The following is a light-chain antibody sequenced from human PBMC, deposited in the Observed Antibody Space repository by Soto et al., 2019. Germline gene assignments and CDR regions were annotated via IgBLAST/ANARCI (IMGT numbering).Light chain of an antibody. CDR3: QTWSTDIRV. CDR2: LKSDGGH. J-gene: IGLJ3*02. V-gene: IGLV4-69*01. Sequence: QLVLTQPPSASASLGASVRPTCTRSSGNNSYAIAWHQQQPEKGPRYLMKLKSDGGHSKGDGIPDRFSGSSSGAERYLTISSLQSEDEADYYCQTWSTDIRVFGGGTKLTVL. CDR1: SGNNSYA.